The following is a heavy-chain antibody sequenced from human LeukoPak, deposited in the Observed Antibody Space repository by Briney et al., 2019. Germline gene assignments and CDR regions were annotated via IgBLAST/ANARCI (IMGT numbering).Heavy chain of an antibody. D-gene: IGHD3-10*01. J-gene: IGHJ5*01. Sequence: ASVKVSCKASGYTFTSYGISWVRQAPGQGLEWMGWISAYNGNTNYAQKLQGRVTMTTDTSTSTAYMELRGLRSDDTAVYYCGRVLDDGSSWFDPLGQGTLVTVSS. CDR1: GYTFTSYG. CDR2: ISAYNGNT. V-gene: IGHV1-18*01. CDR3: GRVLDDGSSWFDP.